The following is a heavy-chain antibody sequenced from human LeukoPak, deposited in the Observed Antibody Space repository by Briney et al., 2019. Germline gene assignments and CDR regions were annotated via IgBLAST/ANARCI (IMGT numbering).Heavy chain of an antibody. CDR2: IYYSGST. CDR1: GGSISSGGYY. V-gene: IGHV4-31*03. CDR3: ARVSVGDYVIRARNGMDV. Sequence: PSETLSLTCTVSGGSISSGGYYWSWIRQHPGKGLEWIVYIYYSGSTYYNPSLKSRVTISVDTSKNQFSLKLSSVTAADTAVYYCARVSVGDYVIRARNGMDVWGQGTTVTVSS. J-gene: IGHJ6*02. D-gene: IGHD4-17*01.